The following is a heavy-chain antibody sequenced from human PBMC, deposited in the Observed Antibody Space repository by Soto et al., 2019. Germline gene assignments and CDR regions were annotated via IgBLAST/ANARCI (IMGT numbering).Heavy chain of an antibody. D-gene: IGHD2-2*01. J-gene: IGHJ5*02. CDR1: GASISNCDYS. Sequence: SDTLSLTCAVSGASISNCDYSWSWIRQPPGKGLEWIGYIYHSGSTYYNPSLKSRVTISVDRSKNQFSLKLSSVTAADTAVYYCARVPDRWGQGTLVTVSS. V-gene: IGHV4-30-2*01. CDR3: ARVPDR. CDR2: IYHSGST.